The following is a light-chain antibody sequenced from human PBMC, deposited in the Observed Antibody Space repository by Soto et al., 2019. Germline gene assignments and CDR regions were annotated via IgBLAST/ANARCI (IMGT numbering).Light chain of an antibody. V-gene: IGKV1D-12*01. Sequence: DIQMTQSPSSVSASVGSTVTITCRASQGITVWLAWYQQRPGKAPKLLIYGATGLQSGVPSRFRGGGSGADFTLTITNPQPEDFATYFCQQAHTFPFTFGPGTKVDV. CDR1: QGITVW. J-gene: IGKJ3*01. CDR3: QQAHTFPFT. CDR2: GAT.